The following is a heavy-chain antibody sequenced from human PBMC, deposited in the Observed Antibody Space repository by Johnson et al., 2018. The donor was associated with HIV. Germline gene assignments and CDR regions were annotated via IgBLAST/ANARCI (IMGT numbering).Heavy chain of an antibody. V-gene: IGHV3-11*04. CDR1: GFTFSDYY. D-gene: IGHD6-19*01. CDR3: ARTRRGWAHDACDI. Sequence: QVQVVESGGGLVKPGGSLRLSCAASGFTFSDYYMSWIRQAPGKGLEWVSYISSSGSTIFYADSVTGRFTISRDNAKNSLYLQMNSLRAEDTAVYYCARTRRGWAHDACDIWGQGTMVTVSS. CDR2: ISSSGSTI. J-gene: IGHJ3*02.